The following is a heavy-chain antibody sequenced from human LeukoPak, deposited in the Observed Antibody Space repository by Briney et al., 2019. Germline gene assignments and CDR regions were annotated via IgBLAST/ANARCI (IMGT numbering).Heavy chain of an antibody. D-gene: IGHD6-19*01. Sequence: GASVKVSCKASGYTXTDYYMHGVRQAPGQGLEWMGWINPNSGGTKYAQKFQGRVTMTRDTSISTAYMELSSLTSDDTALYYCATDGAVAGTAYPEYWGQGTLVTVSS. CDR2: INPNSGGT. CDR1: GYTXTDYY. V-gene: IGHV1-2*02. J-gene: IGHJ4*02. CDR3: ATDGAVAGTAYPEY.